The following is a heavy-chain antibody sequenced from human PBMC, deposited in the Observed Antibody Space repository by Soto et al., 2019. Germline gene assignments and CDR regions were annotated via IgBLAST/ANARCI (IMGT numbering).Heavy chain of an antibody. J-gene: IGHJ5*02. CDR3: TRVEAGYDPYNWFEP. CDR1: GFTFSSYS. CDR2: IRIKAYGWTT. D-gene: IGHD5-12*01. V-gene: IGHV3-49*04. Sequence: GGSLRLSCAASGFTFSSYSMSLVRQAPGKGLECVCFIRIKAYGWTTEYAASVKGRFTISRDDSKSIAYMQMNSLKTDDTAVYHCTRVEAGYDPYNWFEPWGQGTMVTLSS.